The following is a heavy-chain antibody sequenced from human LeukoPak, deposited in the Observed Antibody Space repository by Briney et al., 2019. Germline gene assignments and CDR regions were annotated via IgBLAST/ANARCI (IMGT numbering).Heavy chain of an antibody. D-gene: IGHD6-19*01. CDR3: ARLGSGWSFDY. Sequence: GGSLRLSCAASGFTFSSYGIDWVRQAPGKGPEWVAVIWYDGSEKYYADSVKGRFTISRDQSKNTAYLQMNSLRAEDTAVYYCARLGSGWSFDYWGQGALVTVSS. V-gene: IGHV3-33*01. CDR2: IWYDGSEK. J-gene: IGHJ4*02. CDR1: GFTFSSYG.